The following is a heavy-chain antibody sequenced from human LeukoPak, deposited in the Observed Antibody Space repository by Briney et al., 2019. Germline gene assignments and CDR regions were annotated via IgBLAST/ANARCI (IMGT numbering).Heavy chain of an antibody. CDR1: GGSLSSSSYY. V-gene: IGHV4-39*01. CDR2: IYYSGST. CDR3: ARLGSSGWYPLYYFDY. J-gene: IGHJ4*02. D-gene: IGHD6-19*01. Sequence: SETLSLTCTVSGGSLSSSSYYWGWIRQPPGKGLEWIGSIYYSGSTYYNPSLKSRVTISVDTSKNQFSLKLSSVTAADTAVYYCARLGSSGWYPLYYFDYWGQGTLVTVSS.